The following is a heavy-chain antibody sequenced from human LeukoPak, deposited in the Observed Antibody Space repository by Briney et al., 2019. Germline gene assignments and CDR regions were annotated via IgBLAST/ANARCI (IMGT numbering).Heavy chain of an antibody. V-gene: IGHV4-59*01. Sequence: SETLSLTCSVSGGSINNFHWTWIRQPPGKGLEWIGYIYYSGSTNYNPSLKGRVTMSVDTSRNQFSLKLNSVTAADTAVYYCARYAGGMDVWGQGTTVAVSS. J-gene: IGHJ6*02. CDR2: IYYSGST. CDR3: ARYAGGMDV. CDR1: GGSINNFH. D-gene: IGHD3-10*01.